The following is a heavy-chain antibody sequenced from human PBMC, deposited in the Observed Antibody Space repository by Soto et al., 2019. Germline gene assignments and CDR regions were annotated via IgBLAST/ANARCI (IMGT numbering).Heavy chain of an antibody. CDR3: VRDWSTFWGIDV. CDR2: IKQDGIEK. CDR1: GFTFSTYL. V-gene: IGHV3-7*01. Sequence: PGGSLRLSCAASGFTFSTYLMNWVRQAPGKGLEWVANIKQDGIEKYYVDSVKGRFAISRDNAKESLFLQMNNLRAEDTAVYYCVRDWSTFWGIDVWGHGTTVTV. J-gene: IGHJ6*02.